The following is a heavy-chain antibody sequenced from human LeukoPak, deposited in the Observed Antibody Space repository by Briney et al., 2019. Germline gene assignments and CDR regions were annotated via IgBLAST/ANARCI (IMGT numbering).Heavy chain of an antibody. CDR3: AREDDWNYEDY. Sequence: GGSLRLSCAASGFTFRNYWMSWVRQAPGKGLEWVANIKQDGSEKYYVNSVKGRFTISRDNARNSLYLQMNSLRVEDTAIYYCAREDDWNYEDYWGQGTLVTVSS. CDR1: GFTFRNYW. V-gene: IGHV3-7*01. D-gene: IGHD1-7*01. CDR2: IKQDGSEK. J-gene: IGHJ4*02.